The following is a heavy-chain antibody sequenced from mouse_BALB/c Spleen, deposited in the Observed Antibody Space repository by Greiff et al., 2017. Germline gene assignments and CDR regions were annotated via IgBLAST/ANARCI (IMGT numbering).Heavy chain of an antibody. J-gene: IGHJ4*01. CDR1: GYSITSGYY. V-gene: IGHV3-6*02. Sequence: QLQQSGPGLVKPSQSLSLTCSVTGYSITSGYYWNWIRQLPGNKLEWMGYISYDGSNNYNPSLKNRISITRDTSKNQFFLKLNSVTTEDTATYYCARKDGNYNAMDYWGQGTSVTVSS. D-gene: IGHD1-1*01. CDR2: ISYDGSN. CDR3: ARKDGNYNAMDY.